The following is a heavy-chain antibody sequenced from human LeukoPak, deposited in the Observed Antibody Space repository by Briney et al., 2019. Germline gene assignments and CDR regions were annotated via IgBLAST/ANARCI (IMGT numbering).Heavy chain of an antibody. J-gene: IGHJ3*01. D-gene: IGHD1-14*01. CDR1: GFTFGNSW. V-gene: IGHV3-74*01. CDR2: INADGSTA. Sequence: GGSLRLSCAASGFTFGNSWVHWVRQAPGKGLVWVSLINADGSTATYADSVKGRFTISRDNARNTLSLQMNSLTIEDTAVYYCVVVVEPPDSDGFDVWGQGTMINVSS. CDR3: VVVVEPPDSDGFDV.